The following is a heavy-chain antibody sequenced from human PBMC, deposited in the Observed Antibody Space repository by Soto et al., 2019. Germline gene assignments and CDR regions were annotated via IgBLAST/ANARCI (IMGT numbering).Heavy chain of an antibody. D-gene: IGHD3-9*01. CDR1: GFTFSSYW. Sequence: LRLSCTASGFTFSSYWMSWVRQAPGKGLEWVANIKQDGSEKYYVDSVKGRFTISRDNAKNSLYPQMNSLRAEDTAVYYCAREMYYDILTGYYIPLDAFDIWGQGTMVTVSS. J-gene: IGHJ3*02. CDR3: AREMYYDILTGYYIPLDAFDI. CDR2: IKQDGSEK. V-gene: IGHV3-7*03.